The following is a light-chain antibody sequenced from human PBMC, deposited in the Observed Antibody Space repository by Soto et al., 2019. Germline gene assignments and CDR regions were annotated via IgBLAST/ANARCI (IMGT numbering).Light chain of an antibody. CDR1: SSNIGNNA. J-gene: IGLJ2*01. CDR3: AAWDDSLNGVV. Sequence: QSVLTQPPSVSDAPRQRVTISCSGSSSNIGNNAVNWYQQLPGKAPKLLIYYDDLLPSGVSDRFSGSKSGTSVSLAISGLQSEDEADYYCAAWDDSLNGVVFGGGTKLTVL. CDR2: YDD. V-gene: IGLV1-36*01.